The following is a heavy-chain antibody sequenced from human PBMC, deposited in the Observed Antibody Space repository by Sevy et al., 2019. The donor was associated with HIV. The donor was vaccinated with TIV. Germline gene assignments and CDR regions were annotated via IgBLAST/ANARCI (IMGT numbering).Heavy chain of an antibody. CDR2: ISYDGSNK. V-gene: IGHV3-30*18. J-gene: IGHJ6*02. CDR1: GFTFSSYG. Sequence: GGSLRLSCAASGFTFSSYGMHWVRQAPGKGLEWVAVISYDGSNKYYADSVKGRFTISRDNSKNTLYLQMNSLRAEDTAGYYCAKDQRDYFASGGMDVWGQGTTVTVSS. D-gene: IGHD4-17*01. CDR3: AKDQRDYFASGGMDV.